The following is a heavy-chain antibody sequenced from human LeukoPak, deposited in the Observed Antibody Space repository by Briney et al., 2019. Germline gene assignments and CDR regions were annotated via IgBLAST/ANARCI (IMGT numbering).Heavy chain of an antibody. V-gene: IGHV3-23*01. J-gene: IGHJ3*02. CDR3: ARVSGLPAFDI. Sequence: PGGSLRLSCAVSGVYWMSWVRQAPGKGLEWVSAISGSGGSTYYADSVKGRFTISRDNSKNTLYLQMNSLRAEDTAVYYCARVSGLPAFDIWGQGTMVTVSS. CDR2: ISGSGGST. D-gene: IGHD2-15*01. CDR1: GVYW.